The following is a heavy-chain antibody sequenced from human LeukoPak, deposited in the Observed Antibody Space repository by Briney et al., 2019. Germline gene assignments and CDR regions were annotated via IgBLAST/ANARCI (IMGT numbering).Heavy chain of an antibody. CDR1: GLTFSSYA. V-gene: IGHV3-23*01. CDR3: AKGEVVPAAMRYYGMDV. D-gene: IGHD2-2*01. CDR2: ISGSGGST. Sequence: PGGSLRLSCAASGLTFSSYAMSWVRQAPGKGLEWVSAISGSGGSTYYADSVKGRFTISRDNSKNTLYLQMNSLRAEDTAVYYCAKGEVVPAAMRYYGMDVWGQGTTVTVSS. J-gene: IGHJ6*02.